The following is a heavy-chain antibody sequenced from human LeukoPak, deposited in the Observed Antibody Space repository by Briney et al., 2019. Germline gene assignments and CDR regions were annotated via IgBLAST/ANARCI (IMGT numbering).Heavy chain of an antibody. V-gene: IGHV3-23*01. J-gene: IGHJ4*02. D-gene: IGHD6-19*01. CDR1: GFTFSSYA. CDR3: ARSPPGYSSGWYAY. CDR2: ISGSGGST. Sequence: GGSLRLSCAASGFTFSSYAMSWVRQAPGKGLEWVSAISGSGGSTYYADSVKGRFTISRDNAKNSLYLQMNSLRAEDTAVYYCARSPPGYSSGWYAYWGQGTLVTVSS.